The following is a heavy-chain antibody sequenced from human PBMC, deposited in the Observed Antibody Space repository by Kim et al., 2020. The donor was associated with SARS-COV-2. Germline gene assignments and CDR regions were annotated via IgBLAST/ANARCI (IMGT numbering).Heavy chain of an antibody. D-gene: IGHD3-22*01. J-gene: IGHJ4*02. V-gene: IGHV3-11*01. CDR2: IRISVSPL. Sequence: GGSLRLSCAASGFTFSDYYMSWIRQAPGKGLEWVSYIRISVSPLSSAYSMKGRFTISRDNAKNSLYLQMNSLRAEDTAVYYCARVRVSITMIVVVREPPDYWGQGTLVTVAS. CDR3: ARVRVSITMIVVVREPPDY. CDR1: GFTFSDYY.